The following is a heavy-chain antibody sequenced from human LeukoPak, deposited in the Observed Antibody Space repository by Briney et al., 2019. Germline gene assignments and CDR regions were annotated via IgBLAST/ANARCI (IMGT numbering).Heavy chain of an antibody. Sequence: SETLFLTCTVSGGSISSYYWSWIRQPPGKGLGWIGYIYYSGSTNYNPSLKSRVTISVDTSKNQFSLKLSSVTAADTAVYYCARGEDTAMVPYYWGQGTLVTVSS. J-gene: IGHJ4*02. V-gene: IGHV4-59*01. D-gene: IGHD5-18*01. CDR1: GGSISSYY. CDR3: ARGEDTAMVPYY. CDR2: IYYSGST.